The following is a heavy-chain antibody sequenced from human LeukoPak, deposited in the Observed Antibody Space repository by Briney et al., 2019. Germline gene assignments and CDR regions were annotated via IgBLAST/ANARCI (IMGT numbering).Heavy chain of an antibody. CDR3: ATYNSGWYYFDY. Sequence: SETLSLTCAVYGGSFSGYYWSWIRQPPGKGLEWIGEINHSGSTNYNPSLKSRVTISVDTSKNQFSLKLSSVTAADAAVYYCATYNSGWYYFDYWGQGTLVTVSS. J-gene: IGHJ4*02. D-gene: IGHD6-19*01. CDR1: GGSFSGYY. CDR2: INHSGST. V-gene: IGHV4-34*01.